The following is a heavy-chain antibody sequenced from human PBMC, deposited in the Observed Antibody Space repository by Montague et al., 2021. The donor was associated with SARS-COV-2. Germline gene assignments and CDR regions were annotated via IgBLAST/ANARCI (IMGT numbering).Heavy chain of an antibody. CDR3: ARGYDYVWGSYRYLHWFDP. V-gene: IGHV4-34*01. D-gene: IGHD3-16*02. J-gene: IGHJ5*02. CDR1: GGSFSGYY. Sequence: SETLSLTCAVYGGSFSGYYWSWIRQPPGKGLEWIGETNHSGSTNYNPSLKSRVTISVDTSKNQFSLELSSVTAADTAVYYCARGYDYVWGSYRYLHWFDPWGQGTLVTVSS. CDR2: TNHSGST.